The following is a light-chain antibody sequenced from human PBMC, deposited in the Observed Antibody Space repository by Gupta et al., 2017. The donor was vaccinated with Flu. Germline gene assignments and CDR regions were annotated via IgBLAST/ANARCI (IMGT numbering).Light chain of an antibody. CDR2: FAS. Sequence: DISLTQSPDFQSVTTQEKVTITCRASQSIGSTLHWYQQKPDQSPSLLFTFASQSFSGVPPRFSGSGSGTDFTLTINSLEAEDAATYYCLQSSTLPYTFGQGTKLEIK. CDR1: QSIGST. J-gene: IGKJ2*01. V-gene: IGKV6-21*01. CDR3: LQSSTLPYT.